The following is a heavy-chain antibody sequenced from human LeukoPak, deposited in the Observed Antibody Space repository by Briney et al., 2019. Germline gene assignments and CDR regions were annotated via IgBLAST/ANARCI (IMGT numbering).Heavy chain of an antibody. Sequence: GGSLRLSCEASGFTFSSYGMHWVRQAPGKGLEWVAVIWDDGSNKNYADSVKGRVTISRDNSQNTLHLQMNSLRAEDTAIYYCARDGGRYSFDYWGQGTLVTVSS. D-gene: IGHD3-16*01. V-gene: IGHV3-33*01. J-gene: IGHJ4*02. CDR1: GFTFSSYG. CDR2: IWDDGSNK. CDR3: ARDGGRYSFDY.